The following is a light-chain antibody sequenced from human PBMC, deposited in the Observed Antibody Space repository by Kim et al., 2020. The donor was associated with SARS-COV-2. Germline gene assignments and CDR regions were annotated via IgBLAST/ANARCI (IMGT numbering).Light chain of an antibody. CDR1: NIGSKK. J-gene: IGLJ2*01. CDR3: QVWDSSTVV. CDR2: RDN. Sequence: GARGQRARITGGGNNIGSKKVHWYQQKPGQAPVLVIYRDNSRPSGIPERFSDSNSVNTATLTISRAQAGDEGDYYCQVWDSSTVVFGGGTQLTIL. V-gene: IGLV3-9*01.